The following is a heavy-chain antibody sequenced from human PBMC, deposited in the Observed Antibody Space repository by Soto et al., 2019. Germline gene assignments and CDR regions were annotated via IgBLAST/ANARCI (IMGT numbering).Heavy chain of an antibody. CDR2: IFSDAER. D-gene: IGHD2-8*01. V-gene: IGHV2-26*01. J-gene: IGHJ6*04. CDR1: GFSLTTGRMG. CDR3: VRMYADSYSYYYAMDV. Sequence: SGPTLVNPTDTLTLTCNVSGFSLTTGRMGVSWIRQPPGKALEWLAHIFSDAERSYSTSLQGGLTISKAGSGSQVVLTMTNMDPADTGKYFCVRMYADSYSYYYAMDVWGIGTTVTVSS.